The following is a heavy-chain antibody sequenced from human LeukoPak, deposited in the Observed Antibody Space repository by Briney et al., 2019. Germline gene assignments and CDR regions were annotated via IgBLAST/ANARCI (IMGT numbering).Heavy chain of an antibody. V-gene: IGHV4-4*07. CDR1: GGSISSYY. D-gene: IGHD6-13*01. J-gene: IGHJ6*02. CDR2: IYTSGST. CDR3: AREWGCAGKPSLSYYYGMDV. Sequence: SETLSLTCTVSGGSISSYYWSWIRQPAGKGLEWIRRIYTSGSTNYNPSLKSRVTMSVDTSKNQFSLKLSSVTAADTAVYYCAREWGCAGKPSLSYYYGMDVWGQGTTVTVSS.